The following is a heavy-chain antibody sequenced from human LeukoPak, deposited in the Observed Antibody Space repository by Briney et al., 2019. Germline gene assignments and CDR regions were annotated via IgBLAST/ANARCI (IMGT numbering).Heavy chain of an antibody. CDR2: IKEDGSEK. J-gene: IGHJ4*02. D-gene: IGHD3-22*01. CDR1: KFIFSKYW. Sequence: RAGGSLRLSCAASKFIFSKYWMSWVRQAPGKGLEWVADIKEDGSEKYYVDSVKGRFSISRDNAKNSLYLQMNSLRAEDTAVYYCARVDYYDSNADFDYWGQGTLVTVSS. CDR3: ARVDYYDSNADFDY. V-gene: IGHV3-7*01.